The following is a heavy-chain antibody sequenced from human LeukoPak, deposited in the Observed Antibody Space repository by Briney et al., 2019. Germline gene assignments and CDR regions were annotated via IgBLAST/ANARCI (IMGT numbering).Heavy chain of an antibody. Sequence: SETLSLTCSVSGDTMSHYYWSWIRQPPGKGLEWIGDIHYLGSNKYNPSLKSRLTISVDTSKSHFSLRLTSVTAADTAIYYCARTGTTFFDYWGQGSLVTVSS. V-gene: IGHV4-59*01. J-gene: IGHJ4*02. CDR3: ARTGTTFFDY. CDR2: IHYLGSN. CDR1: GDTMSHYY. D-gene: IGHD1-7*01.